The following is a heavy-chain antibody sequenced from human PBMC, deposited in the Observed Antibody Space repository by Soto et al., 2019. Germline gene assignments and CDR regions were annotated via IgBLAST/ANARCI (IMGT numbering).Heavy chain of an antibody. CDR2: VSPENRNA. CDR3: EVTTGY. D-gene: IGHD4-17*01. CDR1: GYPFTSYG. Sequence: ASVKVSCKPSGYPFTSYGIGWVRQAPGQGLEYMGWVSPENRNAGYAPQFRGRVSMTADTSINTVYLELTTLTYEDTAVYYCEVTTGYWGQGTMVTVSS. J-gene: IGHJ4*02. V-gene: IGHV1-8*01.